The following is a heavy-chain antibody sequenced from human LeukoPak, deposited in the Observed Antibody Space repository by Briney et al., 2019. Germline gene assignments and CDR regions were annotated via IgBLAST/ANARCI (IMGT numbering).Heavy chain of an antibody. CDR1: GYSFTSYW. J-gene: IGHJ3*02. Sequence: GESLKISCKGSGYSFTSYWIGWVRQMPGKGLEWMGIIYPGDSDSRYSPSFQGQVTISADKSISTAYLQWSSLKASDTAMYYCARFRAAAHDAFDIWGQGTMVTVSS. CDR2: IYPGDSDS. V-gene: IGHV5-51*01. D-gene: IGHD6-13*01. CDR3: ARFRAAAHDAFDI.